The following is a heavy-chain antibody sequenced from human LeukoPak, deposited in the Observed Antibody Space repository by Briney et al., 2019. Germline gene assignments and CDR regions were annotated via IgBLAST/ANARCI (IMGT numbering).Heavy chain of an antibody. V-gene: IGHV3-7*05. CDR1: EFSFSRSW. J-gene: IGHJ4*02. CDR2: IKQDGSAK. Sequence: GGSLRLSCAASEFSFSRSWMYWVRQAPGKGLEWVANIKQDGSAKYYVDSVEGRFTISRDNAKNSLYLRMNSLRAEDTAVYYCGGGGYWGQGIQVTVSS. CDR3: GGGGY. D-gene: IGHD6-25*01.